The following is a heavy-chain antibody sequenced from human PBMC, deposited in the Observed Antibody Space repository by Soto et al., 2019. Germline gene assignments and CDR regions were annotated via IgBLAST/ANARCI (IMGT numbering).Heavy chain of an antibody. J-gene: IGHJ4*02. D-gene: IGHD1-7*01. CDR1: GYAFTSYG. V-gene: IGHV1-18*04. CDR2: ISAYNGNT. CDR3: ARAELRYFDF. Sequence: ASVKVSCKASGYAFTSYGISWVRQAPGQGLEWMGWISAYNGNTNYAQKLQGRVTMTTETSTSTAYMELRNLRSDDTAVYFCARAELRYFDFWGQGSLVTVYS.